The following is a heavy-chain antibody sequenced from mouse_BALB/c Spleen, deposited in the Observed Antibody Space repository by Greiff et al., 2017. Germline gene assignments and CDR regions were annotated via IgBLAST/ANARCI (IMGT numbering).Heavy chain of an antibody. V-gene: IGHV1S22*01. CDR1: GYTFTSYW. CDR3: TGDYEVAGDY. CDR2: IYPGSGST. Sequence: LQQPGSELVRPGASVKLSCKASGYTFTSYWMHWVKQRPGQGLEWIGNIYPGSGSTNYDEKFKSKATLTVDTSSSTAYMQLSSLTSEDSAVYYCTGDYEVAGDYWGQGTTLTVSS. D-gene: IGHD2-4*01. J-gene: IGHJ2*01.